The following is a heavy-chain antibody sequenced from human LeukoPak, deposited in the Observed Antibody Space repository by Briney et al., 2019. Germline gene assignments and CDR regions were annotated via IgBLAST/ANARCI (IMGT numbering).Heavy chain of an antibody. CDR3: AKGASDCSSTSCYPLDAFDI. D-gene: IGHD2-2*01. Sequence: GGSLRLSCAASGFTFSSYAMSWVRQAPGKGLDWVSAISGSVGSTYYADSVKGRFTISRDNSKTTLYLQMNSLRAEDTAVYYCAKGASDCSSTSCYPLDAFDIWGQGTMVTVSS. CDR2: ISGSVGST. V-gene: IGHV3-23*01. CDR1: GFTFSSYA. J-gene: IGHJ3*02.